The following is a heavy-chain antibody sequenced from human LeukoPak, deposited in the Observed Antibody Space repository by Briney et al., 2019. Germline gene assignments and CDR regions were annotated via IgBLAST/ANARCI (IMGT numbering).Heavy chain of an antibody. CDR3: ASQHSGSYQNDY. CDR1: GGSIRSSSYY. Sequence: SETLSLTCTVSGGSIRSSSYYWGWIRQPPGKGLEWIGSIYYSGSTYYNPSLKSRVTISVDTSKNQFSLKLSSVTATDTAVYYCASQHSGSYQNDYWGQGTLVTVSS. J-gene: IGHJ4*02. V-gene: IGHV4-39*01. CDR2: IYYSGST. D-gene: IGHD1-26*01.